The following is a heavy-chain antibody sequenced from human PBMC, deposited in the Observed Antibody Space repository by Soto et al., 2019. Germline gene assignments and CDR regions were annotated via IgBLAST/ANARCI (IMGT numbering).Heavy chain of an antibody. J-gene: IGHJ4*02. Sequence: GGSLRLSCAASGFIFISYWMHCVRQAPGEGLVWVSRINSDGSGTGYADSVKGRFTISRDNAKNTLFLQMDSLRVEDTAVYYCARRYCSGGACYSAFNYWGQGALVTVSS. D-gene: IGHD2-15*01. CDR2: INSDGSGT. CDR1: GFIFISYW. CDR3: ARRYCSGGACYSAFNY. V-gene: IGHV3-74*01.